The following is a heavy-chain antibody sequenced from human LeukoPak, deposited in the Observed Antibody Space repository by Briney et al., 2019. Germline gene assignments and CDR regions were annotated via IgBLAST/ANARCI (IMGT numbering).Heavy chain of an antibody. D-gene: IGHD3-10*01. Sequence: PGGSLRLSCAASGFTFSSYEMNWVRQAPGKGLEWVSYISSSGSTIYYADSVKGRFTISRDNAKNSLYLQMNSLRAEDTAAYYCASNTYYYGSGSYPVLDYWGQGTLVTVSS. CDR2: ISSSGSTI. V-gene: IGHV3-48*03. CDR3: ASNTYYYGSGSYPVLDY. CDR1: GFTFSSYE. J-gene: IGHJ4*02.